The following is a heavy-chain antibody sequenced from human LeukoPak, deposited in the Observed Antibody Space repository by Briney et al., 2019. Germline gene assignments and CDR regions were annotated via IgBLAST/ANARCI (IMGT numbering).Heavy chain of an antibody. CDR1: RFTFSSNW. CDR3: ARDTGDGYNSDAFDI. V-gene: IGHV3-74*01. CDR2: INSDGSIT. Sequence: GGSLRLSCAASRFTFSSNWMHWVRQAPGKGLVWVSRINSDGSITTYADSVKGRFTISRGNAKNTLYLQMNSLRAEDTAVYYCARDTGDGYNSDAFDIWGQGTMVTVSS. J-gene: IGHJ3*02. D-gene: IGHD5-24*01.